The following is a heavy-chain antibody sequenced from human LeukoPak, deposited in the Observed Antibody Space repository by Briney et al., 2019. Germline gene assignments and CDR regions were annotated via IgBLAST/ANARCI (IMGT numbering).Heavy chain of an antibody. Sequence: SETLSLTCTVSGGSISSGSYYWSWIRRPAGKGLEWIGRIYTSGSTNYNPSLKSRVTISVDTSKNQFSLKLSSVTAADTAVYYCARAHLGYCSGGSCYPYYMTSGAKGPRSPSP. V-gene: IGHV4-61*02. CDR1: GGSISSGSYY. CDR2: IYTSGST. D-gene: IGHD2-15*01. J-gene: IGHJ6*03. CDR3: ARAHLGYCSGGSCYPYYMTS.